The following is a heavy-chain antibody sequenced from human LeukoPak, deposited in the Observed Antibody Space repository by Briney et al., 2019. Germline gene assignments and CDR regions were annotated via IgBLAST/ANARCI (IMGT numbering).Heavy chain of an antibody. Sequence: SQTLSLTCAISGDSVSSNSVAWNCIRQSPSRGLEWLGRAYFRSKWYNDYAVSVKSRISINPDTSKNQFSLQLNSVTPEDTAVYYCARSQTGVAFDYWGQGTLVTVSS. CDR3: ARSQTGVAFDY. D-gene: IGHD3-3*01. J-gene: IGHJ4*02. CDR1: GDSVSSNSVA. CDR2: AYFRSKWYN. V-gene: IGHV6-1*01.